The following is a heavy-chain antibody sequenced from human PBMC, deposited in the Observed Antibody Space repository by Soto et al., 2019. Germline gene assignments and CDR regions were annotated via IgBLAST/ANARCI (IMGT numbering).Heavy chain of an antibody. J-gene: IGHJ4*02. CDR2: LYGSGRGI. CDR3: AKDAVTGDGVWLAHD. D-gene: IGHD3-16*01. V-gene: IGHV3-23*01. Sequence: GGSLRLSCTASGFTFGSYAMIWFRQVPGKGLEWVSGLYGSGRGIHYADSVKGRFTISRDNSADSVYLQMNSLRVEDTAVYYCAKDAVTGDGVWLAHDWGQGTVVTVSS. CDR1: GFTFGSYA.